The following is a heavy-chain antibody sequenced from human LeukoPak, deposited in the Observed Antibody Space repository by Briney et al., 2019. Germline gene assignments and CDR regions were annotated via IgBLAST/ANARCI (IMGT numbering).Heavy chain of an antibody. CDR3: ARHSYYYYYYMDV. Sequence: GGSLRLSCAASGFTFSSYWMSWVRQAPGKGLKWVANIKQDGSEKYYVDSVKGRFTISRDNAKNSLYLQMNSLRAEDTAVYYCARHSYYYYYYMDVWGKGTTVTVSS. CDR2: IKQDGSEK. D-gene: IGHD2-15*01. V-gene: IGHV3-7*01. CDR1: GFTFSSYW. J-gene: IGHJ6*03.